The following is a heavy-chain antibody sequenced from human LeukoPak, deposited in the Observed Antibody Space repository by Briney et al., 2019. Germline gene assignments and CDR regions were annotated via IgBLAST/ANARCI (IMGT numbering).Heavy chain of an antibody. CDR3: VRGQVPAARGYNWFDP. J-gene: IGHJ5*02. CDR2: INARGDT. D-gene: IGHD2-2*01. CDR1: GWSFNDHY. Sequence: PSETLSLTCAVYGWSFNDHYWNWIRQPPGKGLEWIGEINARGDTNFNPSLKSRVTISVDSSKNQFSLTLRSMIAADTAVYYCVRGQVPAARGYNWFDPWGQGTLVTVSS. V-gene: IGHV4-34*01.